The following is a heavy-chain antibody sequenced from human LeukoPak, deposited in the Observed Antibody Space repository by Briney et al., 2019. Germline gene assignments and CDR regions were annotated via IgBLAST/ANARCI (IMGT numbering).Heavy chain of an antibody. CDR1: GGSISSGDYY. CDR2: IYYSGTT. Sequence: SETLSLTCTVSGGSISSGDYYWSWIRQPPGKGLEWIAYIYYSGTTYYNPSLKSRVTISVDTSKNQFSLKLSSVTAADTAVYYCASAKSSMVRGVEPRIDPWGQGTLVTVSS. V-gene: IGHV4-30-4*01. J-gene: IGHJ5*02. D-gene: IGHD3-10*01. CDR3: ASAKSSMVRGVEPRIDP.